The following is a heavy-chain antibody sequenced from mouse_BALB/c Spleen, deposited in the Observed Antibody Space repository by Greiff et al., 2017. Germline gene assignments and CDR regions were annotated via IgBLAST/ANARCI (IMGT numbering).Heavy chain of an antibody. CDR3: TRQDGYPYYFDY. CDR1: GFTFSNYW. V-gene: IGHV6-6*02. Sequence: EVQLVESGGGLVQPGGSMKLSCVASGFTFSNYWMNWVRQSPEKGLEWVAEIRLKSNNYATHYAESVKGRFTISRDDSKSSVYLQMNNLRAEDTGIYYCTRQDGYPYYFDYWGQGTTLTVSS. CDR2: IRLKSNNYAT. J-gene: IGHJ2*01. D-gene: IGHD2-3*01.